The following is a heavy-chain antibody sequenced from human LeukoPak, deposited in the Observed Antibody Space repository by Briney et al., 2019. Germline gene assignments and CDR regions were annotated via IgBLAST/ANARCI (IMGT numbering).Heavy chain of an antibody. CDR3: ARAYDSSRNWFDP. Sequence: ASVKVSCKASGYTFTSYGISWVRQAPGQGLEWMGWISTYNGNTNYAQKLQGRVTMTTDTSTSTAYMELSSLRSEDTAVYYGARAYDSSRNWFDPWGQGTLVTVSS. J-gene: IGHJ5*02. CDR2: ISTYNGNT. CDR1: GYTFTSYG. V-gene: IGHV1-18*01. D-gene: IGHD3-22*01.